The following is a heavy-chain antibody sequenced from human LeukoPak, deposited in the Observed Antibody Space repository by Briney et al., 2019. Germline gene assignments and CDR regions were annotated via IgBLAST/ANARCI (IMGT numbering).Heavy chain of an antibody. CDR3: AHRLRRTSVVVFDY. CDR2: IYWNDDK. V-gene: IGHV2-5*01. J-gene: IGHJ4*02. D-gene: IGHD3-22*01. CDR1: GFSLSTSGVG. Sequence: ESGPTLVKPTQTLTLTCTFSGFSLSTSGVGVGWIRQPPGKALEWLALIYWNDDKRYSPSLKSRLTITKDTSKNQVVLTMTNMDPVDTATYYCAHRLRRTSVVVFDYWGQGTLVTVSS.